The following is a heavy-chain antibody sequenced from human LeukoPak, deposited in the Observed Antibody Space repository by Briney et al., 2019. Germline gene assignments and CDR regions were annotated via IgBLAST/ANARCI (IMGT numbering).Heavy chain of an antibody. CDR2: IYTSEST. Sequence: SQTLSLTCSVSGGSISSSNYYWGWIRQPAGKGLEWIGRIYTSESTNYNPSLKSRVTISVDTSRNQFSLKLSSVTAADTAVYYCARGLWFGDENPPYFDYWGQGILVTVSS. V-gene: IGHV4-61*02. D-gene: IGHD3-10*01. J-gene: IGHJ4*02. CDR1: GGSISSSNYY. CDR3: ARGLWFGDENPPYFDY.